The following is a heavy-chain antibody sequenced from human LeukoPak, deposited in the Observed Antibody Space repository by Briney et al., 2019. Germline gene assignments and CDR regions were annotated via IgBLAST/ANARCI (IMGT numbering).Heavy chain of an antibody. D-gene: IGHD5-12*01. CDR2: ISSSSSYI. CDR3: ARDRPWTSGYDPRSGMDV. J-gene: IGHJ6*02. CDR1: GFTFSSYA. V-gene: IGHV3-21*01. Sequence: PGRSLRLSCAASGFTFSSYAMHWVRQAPGKGLEWVSSISSSSSYIYYADSVKGRFTISRDNAKNSLYLQMNSLRAEDTAVYYCARDRPWTSGYDPRSGMDVWGQGTTVTVSS.